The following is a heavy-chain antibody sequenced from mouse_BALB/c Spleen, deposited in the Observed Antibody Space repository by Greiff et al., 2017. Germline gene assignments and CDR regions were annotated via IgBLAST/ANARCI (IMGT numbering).Heavy chain of an antibody. CDR3: ARDYYGSSYGYAMDY. Sequence: QVQLQQSGAELVRPGSSVKISCKASGYAFRSYWMNWVKQRPGQGLAWIGQIYPGDGDTNYNGKFKGKATLTADKSSSTAYMQLSSLTSEDSAVYFCARDYYGSSYGYAMDYWGQGTSVTVSS. CDR1: GYAFRSYW. J-gene: IGHJ4*01. CDR2: IYPGDGDT. D-gene: IGHD1-1*01. V-gene: IGHV1-80*01.